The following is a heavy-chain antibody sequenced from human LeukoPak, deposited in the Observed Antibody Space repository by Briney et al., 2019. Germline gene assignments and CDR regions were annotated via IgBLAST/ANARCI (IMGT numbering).Heavy chain of an antibody. CDR3: ARDIAVAGPGFYYYYYGMDV. Sequence: GGSLRLSCAASGFTFSSYGMHWVRQAPGKGLEWVAVIWYDGSNKYYADSVKGRFTISRGNSKNTLYLQMNSLRAEDTAVYYCARDIAVAGPGFYYYYYGMDVWGQGTTVTVSS. J-gene: IGHJ6*02. CDR1: GFTFSSYG. V-gene: IGHV3-33*01. CDR2: IWYDGSNK. D-gene: IGHD6-19*01.